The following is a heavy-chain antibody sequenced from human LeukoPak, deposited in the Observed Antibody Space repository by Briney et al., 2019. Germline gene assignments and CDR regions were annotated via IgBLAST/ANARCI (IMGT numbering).Heavy chain of an antibody. V-gene: IGHV3-74*01. CDR1: GFTFNNYW. D-gene: IGHD5-12*01. CDR2: IKSDGSTT. CDR3: ARGTGYAVFDI. Sequence: GGSLRLSCAASGFTFNNYWMHWVRQAPGKRLVWVSRIKSDGSTTSYADSVKGRFTISRDDAKNTLYLQMSSLRAEDTAVYYCARGTGYAVFDIWGQGTMVTVSS. J-gene: IGHJ3*02.